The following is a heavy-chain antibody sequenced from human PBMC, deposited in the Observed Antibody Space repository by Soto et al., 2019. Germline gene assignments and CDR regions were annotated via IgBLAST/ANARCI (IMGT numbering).Heavy chain of an antibody. D-gene: IGHD5-18*01. Sequence: ESGGGVVQPGRSLRLSCAASGFTFSTHAMHWVRQAPGRGLEWVAIISYDGTTKDYADSVKGRFTISRDNSKNAVYLQMNSLRSEDTALYYCARDWRTASTTGWFDPWGQGTLVTVSS. CDR1: GFTFSTHA. CDR2: ISYDGTTK. V-gene: IGHV3-30-3*01. CDR3: ARDWRTASTTGWFDP. J-gene: IGHJ5*02.